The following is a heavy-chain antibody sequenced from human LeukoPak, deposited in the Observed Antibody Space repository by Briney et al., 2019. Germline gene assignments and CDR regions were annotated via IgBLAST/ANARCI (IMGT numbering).Heavy chain of an antibody. V-gene: IGHV4-4*09. CDR3: ARQRRDYGDYAVDY. D-gene: IGHD4-17*01. J-gene: IGHJ4*02. Sequence: SETLSLTCTVSGGSISSYYWSWIRQPPGKGLEWIGYIYTSGSTNYNPCLKSRVTISVDTSKNQFSLKLSSVTAADTAVYYCARQRRDYGDYAVDYWGQGTLVTVSS. CDR2: IYTSGST. CDR1: GGSISSYY.